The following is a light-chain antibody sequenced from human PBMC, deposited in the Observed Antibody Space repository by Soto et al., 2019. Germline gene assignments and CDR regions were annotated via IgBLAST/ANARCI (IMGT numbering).Light chain of an antibody. Sequence: EIALTQSPGTLSLSPGERATLSCRASQTLSNSFIAWYQHKPGQAPRLLVYDTSTRATGIPDRFSGSGSGTDFTLTISRLEPEDFAVYYCQQYGSSPKTFGQGTKVDIK. CDR2: DTS. V-gene: IGKV3-20*01. CDR3: QQYGSSPKT. J-gene: IGKJ1*01. CDR1: QTLSNSF.